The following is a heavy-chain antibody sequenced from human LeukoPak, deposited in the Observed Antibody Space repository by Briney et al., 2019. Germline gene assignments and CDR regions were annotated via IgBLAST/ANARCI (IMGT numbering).Heavy chain of an antibody. V-gene: IGHV3-23*01. D-gene: IGHD3-16*01. Sequence: PGGPLRLSCAASGFTFSSYAMSWVRQAPGKGLEWVSAISGSGGSTYYADSVKGRFTISRDNSKNTLYLQMNSLRAEDTAVYYCAKGRNDYVWGSYDYWGQGTLVTVSS. CDR2: ISGSGGST. CDR3: AKGRNDYVWGSYDY. J-gene: IGHJ4*02. CDR1: GFTFSSYA.